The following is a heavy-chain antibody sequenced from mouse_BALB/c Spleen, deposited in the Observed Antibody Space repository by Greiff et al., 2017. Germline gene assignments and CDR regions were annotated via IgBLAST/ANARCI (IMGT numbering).Heavy chain of an antibody. J-gene: IGHJ4*01. D-gene: IGHD2-4*01. CDR2: ISSGGST. V-gene: IGHV5-6-5*01. Sequence: EVQGVESGGGLVKPGGSLKLSCAASGFTFSSYAMSWVRQTPEKRLEWVASISSGGSTYYPDSVKGRFTISRDNARNILYLQMSSLRSEDTAMYYCARGRATMITTYAMDYWGQGTSVTVSS. CDR3: ARGRATMITTYAMDY. CDR1: GFTFSSYA.